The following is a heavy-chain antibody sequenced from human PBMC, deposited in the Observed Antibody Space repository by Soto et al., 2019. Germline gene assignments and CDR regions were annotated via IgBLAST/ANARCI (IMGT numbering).Heavy chain of an antibody. CDR2: IYYSGST. Sequence: SETQSLTCTVSGGYISGSSYYWGWIRQPPGKGLEWIGSIYYSGSTYYNPSLKSRVTISVDTSKNQFSLKLSSVTAADTAVYYCARTAAAAGYFDYWGQGTLVTVSS. J-gene: IGHJ4*02. CDR1: GGYISGSSYY. D-gene: IGHD6-13*01. CDR3: ARTAAAAGYFDY. V-gene: IGHV4-39*01.